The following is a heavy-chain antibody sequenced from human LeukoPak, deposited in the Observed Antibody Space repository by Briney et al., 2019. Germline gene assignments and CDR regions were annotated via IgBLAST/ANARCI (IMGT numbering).Heavy chain of an antibody. J-gene: IGHJ3*02. V-gene: IGHV3-20*04. CDR1: GFTFDDYG. CDR2: INWNGGST. D-gene: IGHD3-22*01. Sequence: PGGSLRLSCAASGFTFDDYGMSWVRQAPGKGLEWVSGINWNGGSTGYADSVKGRFTISRDNAKNSLYLQMNSLRAEDTALYYCARDYYDSSGYYDPSAASESAFDIWGQGTMVTVSS. CDR3: ARDYYDSSGYYDPSAASESAFDI.